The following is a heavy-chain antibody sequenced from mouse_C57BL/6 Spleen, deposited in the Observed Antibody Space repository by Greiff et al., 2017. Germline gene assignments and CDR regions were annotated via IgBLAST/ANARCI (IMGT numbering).Heavy chain of an antibody. CDR3: ARSSTGTWFAY. Sequence: EVQGVESGGGLVQPGGSLSLSCAASGFTFTDYYMSWVRQPPGKALEWLGFIRNKANGYTTEYSASVKGRFTISIDNSQSILYLQMNALRAEDSSTYYCARSSTGTWFAYWGQGTLVTVSA. CDR1: GFTFTDYY. CDR2: IRNKANGYTT. V-gene: IGHV7-3*01. J-gene: IGHJ3*01. D-gene: IGHD4-1*02.